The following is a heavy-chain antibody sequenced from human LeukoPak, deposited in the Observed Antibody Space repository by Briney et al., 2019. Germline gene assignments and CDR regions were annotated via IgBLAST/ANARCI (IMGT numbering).Heavy chain of an antibody. D-gene: IGHD6-19*01. CDR2: ISTTGST. CDR1: GGSISRGFNF. J-gene: IGHJ4*02. CDR3: ARGGWYFAY. V-gene: IGHV4-61*02. Sequence: PSETLSLTCTVSGGSISRGFNFWSWIRQPAGKGLEWIGLISTTGSTKYSPSLKSRVSISVDMSKNQFSLRLSAVTAADTAVYYCARGGWYFAYWGQGTLVTVSS.